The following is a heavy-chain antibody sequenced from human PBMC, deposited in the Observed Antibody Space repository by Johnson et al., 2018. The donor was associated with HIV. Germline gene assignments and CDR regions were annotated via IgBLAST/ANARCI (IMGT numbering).Heavy chain of an antibody. CDR1: GFTFSSYA. CDR2: VSYDGRNQ. D-gene: IGHD3-22*01. V-gene: IGHV3-30-3*01. Sequence: QVQLVESGGGVVQPGRSLRLSCAASGFTFSSYAMHWVRQAPGTGLEWVALVSYDGRNQYHADSVKGRFTISRDNSKNTLYLQMNSLRAEDTAVYYCAKGVDYYDSGGYQWGQGTMVTVSS. J-gene: IGHJ3*01. CDR3: AKGVDYYDSGGYQ.